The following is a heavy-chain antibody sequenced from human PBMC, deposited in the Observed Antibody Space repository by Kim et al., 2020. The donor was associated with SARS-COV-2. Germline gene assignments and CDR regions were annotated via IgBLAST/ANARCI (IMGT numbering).Heavy chain of an antibody. CDR3: ARGPQYGSGSYYKRAWFDP. J-gene: IGHJ5*02. D-gene: IGHD3-10*01. CDR1: GGSISSYY. V-gene: IGHV4-59*08. Sequence: SETLSLTCTVSGGSISSYYWGWIRQPPGKGLEWIGYIYYSGSTNYNPSLKSRVTISVDTSKNQFSLKLSSVTAADTAVYYCARGPQYGSGSYYKRAWFDPWGQGTLVTVSS. CDR2: IYYSGST.